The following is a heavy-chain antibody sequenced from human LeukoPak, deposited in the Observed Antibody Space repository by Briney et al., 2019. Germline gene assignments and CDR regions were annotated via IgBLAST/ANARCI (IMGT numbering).Heavy chain of an antibody. CDR1: GGSITRGEYY. CDR3: VSAPNPYYFDY. V-gene: IGHV4-31*03. J-gene: IGHJ4*02. Sequence: SETLSLTCIVYGGSITRGEYYWSWIRHHPEKGLEWIGHISYSGSTYYSPSLKSRVTITMDTSTNQFSLKLSSVTAADTAVYHCVSAPNPYYFDYWGQGTLVADSS. D-gene: IGHD2-15*01. CDR2: ISYSGST.